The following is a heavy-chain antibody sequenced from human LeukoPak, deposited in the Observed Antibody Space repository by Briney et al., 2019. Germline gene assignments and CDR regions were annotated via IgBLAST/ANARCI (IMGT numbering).Heavy chain of an antibody. V-gene: IGHV3-30*02. D-gene: IGHD2-15*01. CDR3: AKDAKGYIVVVVAVSYGMDV. CDR1: GFTFSNFG. J-gene: IGHJ6*02. Sequence: GGSLRLSCAASGFTFSNFGMHWVRQAPGKGLEWVAFIRFDGSNKYYADSVKGRFTISRDNSKNTLYLQMNSLRAEDTAVYYCAKDAKGYIVVVVAVSYGMDVWGQGTTVTVSS. CDR2: IRFDGSNK.